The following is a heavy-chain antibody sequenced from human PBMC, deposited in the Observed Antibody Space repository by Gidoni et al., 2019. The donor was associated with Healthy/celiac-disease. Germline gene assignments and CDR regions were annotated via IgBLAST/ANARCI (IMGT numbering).Heavy chain of an antibody. Sequence: QVQLVQSGAEVKKPGSSGKVSCKASGGTVSSYTISRVRQASGQGLEWMGSIIPILCLANYAQKFQGRVTITAVKSTSTAYIELSSLRSEDTAVYYCARDTEGYCSSTSCPNYYYYMDVWGKGTTVTVSS. J-gene: IGHJ6*03. V-gene: IGHV1-69*08. CDR3: ARDTEGYCSSTSCPNYYYYMDV. D-gene: IGHD2-2*01. CDR1: GGTVSSYT. CDR2: IIPILCLA.